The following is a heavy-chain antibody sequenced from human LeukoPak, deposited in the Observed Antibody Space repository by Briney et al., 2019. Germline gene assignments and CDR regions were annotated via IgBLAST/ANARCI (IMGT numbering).Heavy chain of an antibody. J-gene: IGHJ6*02. CDR3: ARDPVGSSGDSYYYYGTDV. CDR1: GYTFTTYG. D-gene: IGHD6-13*01. CDR2: ISAYNGNT. Sequence: ASVKVSCKTSGYTFTTYGISWVRQAPGQGLEWMGWISAYNGNTKYAQKLQGRVTMTTDTSTSTAYMELRSLRSEDTAVYYCARDPVGSSGDSYYYYGTDVWVQGTRATVS. V-gene: IGHV1-18*01.